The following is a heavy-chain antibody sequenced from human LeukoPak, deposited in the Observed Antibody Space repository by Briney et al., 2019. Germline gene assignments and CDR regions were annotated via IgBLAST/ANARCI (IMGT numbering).Heavy chain of an antibody. CDR1: GGSISRYY. D-gene: IGHD6-19*01. CDR3: ARSLYSSGWAQFDY. V-gene: IGHV4-59*08. J-gene: IGHJ4*02. CDR2: IYDSGNT. Sequence: SETLSLTCTVSGGSISRYYWSWIRQPPGKGLEWIAYIYDSGNTNYNPSLKSRVTISVDTSKNQFSLKLSSVTAADTAVYYCARSLYSSGWAQFDYWGRGILVTVSS.